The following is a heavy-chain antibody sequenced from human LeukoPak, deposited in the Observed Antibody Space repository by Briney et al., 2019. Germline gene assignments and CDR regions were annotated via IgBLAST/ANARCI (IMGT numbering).Heavy chain of an antibody. V-gene: IGHV4-59*01. J-gene: IGHJ6*03. D-gene: IGHD6-13*01. CDR2: IYYSGST. Sequence: SETPSLTCTVSGGSISSYYWSWIRQPPGKGLEWIGYIYYSGSTNYNPSLKSRGTISVDTSKNQFSLKLSSVTAADTAVYYCARTTEAHSWRPRYFDYYMDVWGKGTTVTISS. CDR3: ARTTEAHSWRPRYFDYYMDV. CDR1: GGSISSYY.